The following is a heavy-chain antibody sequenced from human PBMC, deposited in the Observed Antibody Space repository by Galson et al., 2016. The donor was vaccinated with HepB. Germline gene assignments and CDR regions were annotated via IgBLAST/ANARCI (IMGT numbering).Heavy chain of an antibody. V-gene: IGHV1-69*13. J-gene: IGHJ2*01. CDR3: ARGATPLAWYFDL. Sequence: SVKVSCKASGGTLSNYTITWVRQAPGQGLEWMGEIIPIFGTRKYAQKLQGRVTITADESTSTAYMELSRLRSEDTAVYYCARGATPLAWYFDLWGRGTLVTVSS. CDR2: IIPIFGTR. CDR1: GGTLSNYT. D-gene: IGHD2-15*01.